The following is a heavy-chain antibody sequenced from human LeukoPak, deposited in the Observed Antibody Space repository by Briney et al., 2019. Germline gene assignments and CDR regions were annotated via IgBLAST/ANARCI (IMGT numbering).Heavy chain of an antibody. V-gene: IGHV1-24*01. J-gene: IGHJ3*02. D-gene: IGHD5-24*01. CDR2: FDPEDGET. CDR3: ARVGFNGYASDI. CDR1: GYTLTELS. Sequence: GASVKVSCKVSGYTLTELSMHWVRQAPGKGLEWMGGFDPEDGETIYAQKFQGRVTMTEDTSTDTAYMELSSLRSDDTAVYYCARVGFNGYASDIWGQGTMVTVSS.